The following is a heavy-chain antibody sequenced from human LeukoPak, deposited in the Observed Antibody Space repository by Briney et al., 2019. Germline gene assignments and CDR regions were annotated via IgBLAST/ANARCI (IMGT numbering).Heavy chain of an antibody. CDR3: ARDCSGGSCPSEGGY. Sequence: ASVKVSCKASGGTFSSYAISWVRQAPGQGLERMGGIIPIFGTANYAQKFQGRVTITADESTSTAYMELSSLRSEDTAVYYCARDCSGGSCPSEGGYWGQGTLVTVSS. CDR1: GGTFSSYA. CDR2: IIPIFGTA. V-gene: IGHV1-69*13. J-gene: IGHJ4*02. D-gene: IGHD2-15*01.